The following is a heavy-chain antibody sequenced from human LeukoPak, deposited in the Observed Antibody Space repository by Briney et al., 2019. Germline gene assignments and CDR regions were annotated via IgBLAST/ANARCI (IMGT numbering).Heavy chain of an antibody. CDR3: ARTALGSSGWYGRNY. Sequence: GRSLRLSCAASGFTFSNYGMHWVRQAPGKGLEWVALIRYDGNDKYYADSVKGRFTISRDNSKNTLYLQMNSLRAEDTAIYYCARTALGSSGWYGRNYWGQGTQVSVSS. J-gene: IGHJ4*02. CDR2: IRYDGNDK. CDR1: GFTFSNYG. D-gene: IGHD6-19*01. V-gene: IGHV3-33*01.